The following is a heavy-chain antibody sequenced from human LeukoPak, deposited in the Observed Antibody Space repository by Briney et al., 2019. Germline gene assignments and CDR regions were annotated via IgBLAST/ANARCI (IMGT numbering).Heavy chain of an antibody. CDR2: INPNSGGT. V-gene: IGHV1-2*02. Sequence: ASVKVSCKASGYTFTGYYMHWVRQAPGQGLEWMGWINPNSGGTNYAQKFQGRVTMTRDTSISTAYMELSRLRSDDTAVYYCARDLTYYDFWSVPGWFDPWGQGTQVTVSS. CDR3: ARDLTYYDFWSVPGWFDP. J-gene: IGHJ5*02. CDR1: GYTFTGYY. D-gene: IGHD3-3*01.